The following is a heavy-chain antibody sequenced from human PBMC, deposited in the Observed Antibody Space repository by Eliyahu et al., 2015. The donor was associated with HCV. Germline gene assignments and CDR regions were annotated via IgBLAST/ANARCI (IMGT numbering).Heavy chain of an antibody. V-gene: IGHV1-2*02. Sequence: QVQLVQSGAEVKKPGASVKVSCKASGYTFTGYYMHWXRQAPGQGLEWMGWINPNSGGTNYAQKFQGRVTMTRDTSISTAYMELSRLRSDDTAVYYCAREDITMIVVVITPYGMDVWGQGTTVTVSS. CDR3: AREDITMIVVVITPYGMDV. D-gene: IGHD3-22*01. CDR1: GYTFTGYY. CDR2: INPNSGGT. J-gene: IGHJ6*02.